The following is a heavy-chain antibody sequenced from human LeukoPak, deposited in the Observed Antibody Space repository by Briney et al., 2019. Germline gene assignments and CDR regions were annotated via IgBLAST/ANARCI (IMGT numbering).Heavy chain of an antibody. D-gene: IGHD6-13*01. J-gene: IGHJ4*02. Sequence: SETLSLTCTVSGGSISSYYWGWIRQPPGKGLEWIGYIYYSGSTNYNPSLKSRVTISVDTSKNQFSLKPSSVTAADTAVYYCASTYRGAAAIDYWGQGTLVTVSS. V-gene: IGHV4-59*08. CDR2: IYYSGST. CDR3: ASTYRGAAAIDY. CDR1: GGSISSYY.